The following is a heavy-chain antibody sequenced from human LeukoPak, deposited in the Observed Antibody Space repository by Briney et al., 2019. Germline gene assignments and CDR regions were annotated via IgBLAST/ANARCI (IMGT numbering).Heavy chain of an antibody. V-gene: IGHV4-59*01. CDR1: GGSISSYY. CDR2: IYYSGST. D-gene: IGHD3-3*01. CDR3: AREPRGYDFWSGYQESYGMDV. J-gene: IGHJ6*02. Sequence: SETLSPTCTVSGGSISSYYWSWIRQPPGKGLEWIGYIYYSGSTNYNPSLKSRVTISVDTSKNQFSLKLSSVTAADTAVCYCAREPRGYDFWSGYQESYGMDVWGQGTTVTVSS.